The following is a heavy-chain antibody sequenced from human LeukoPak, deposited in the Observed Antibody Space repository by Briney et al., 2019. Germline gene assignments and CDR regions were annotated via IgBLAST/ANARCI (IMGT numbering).Heavy chain of an antibody. V-gene: IGHV4-4*07. CDR3: ARVGDYALKD. CDR1: GGSITSYY. D-gene: IGHD3-16*01. CDR2: IYNSGST. J-gene: IGHJ4*02. Sequence: SETLSLTCTVSGGSITSYYWSWIRQPAGKGLEWIGRIYNSGSTNYNPSFKSRVTMSVDASKNQFFLKLSSVTAADTAVYYCARVGDYALKDWGQGTLVTVSS.